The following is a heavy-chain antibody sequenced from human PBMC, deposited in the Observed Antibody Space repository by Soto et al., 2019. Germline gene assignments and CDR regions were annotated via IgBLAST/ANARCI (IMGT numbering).Heavy chain of an antibody. CDR1: GGYISSGDYY. CDR3: ARVGSSIATRPFDY. D-gene: IGHD6-6*01. CDR2: IYYSGST. V-gene: IGHV4-30-4*01. Sequence: TSETLSLTCPVSGGYISSGDYYWSWIRQPPGKGLEWIGYIYYSGSTYYNPSLKSRVTISVDTSKNQFSLKLSSVTAADTAVYYCARVGSSIATRPFDYWGQGTLVTVSS. J-gene: IGHJ4*02.